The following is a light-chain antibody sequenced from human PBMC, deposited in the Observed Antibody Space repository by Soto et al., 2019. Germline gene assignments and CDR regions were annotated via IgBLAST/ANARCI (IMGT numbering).Light chain of an antibody. CDR2: DSS. CDR1: QYFGKY. J-gene: IGKJ3*01. Sequence: EIVLTQSPDTLSLFPGDRATLSCSASQYFGKYLAWYQEKPGQAPRLLISDSSNRATGIPARFIGSGSGTDFTLTISGLEPDDFALYFCQQRADWPITFGPGTKVDIK. V-gene: IGKV3-11*01. CDR3: QQRADWPIT.